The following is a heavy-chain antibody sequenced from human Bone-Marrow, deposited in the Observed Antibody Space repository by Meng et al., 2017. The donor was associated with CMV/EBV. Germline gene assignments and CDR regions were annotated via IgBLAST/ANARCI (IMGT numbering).Heavy chain of an antibody. Sequence: ASVKVSCKASGYTFTGYYMHWVRQAPGQGLEWMGWINPNSGGTNYAQKFQGRVTMTRDTSISTAYMELSRLRSDDTAVYYCARDFRPGPYYDFWSGYYTSSAYYYYGMDVWGQGTTVTVSS. CDR1: GYTFTGYY. D-gene: IGHD3-3*01. J-gene: IGHJ6*02. CDR2: INPNSGGT. V-gene: IGHV1-2*02. CDR3: ARDFRPGPYYDFWSGYYTSSAYYYYGMDV.